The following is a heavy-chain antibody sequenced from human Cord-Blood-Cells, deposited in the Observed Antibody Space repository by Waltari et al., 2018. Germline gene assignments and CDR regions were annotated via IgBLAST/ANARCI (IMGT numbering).Heavy chain of an antibody. CDR1: GYTFTGYY. D-gene: IGHD3-16*01. J-gene: IGHJ4*02. CDR3: ARDVGGGTLDY. V-gene: IGHV1-2*04. Sequence: QVQLVQSGAEVKKPGASVKVSCKASGYTFTGYYMHWVRQAPGQELEWMGWINPNSGGTNYAQKVQGWVTMTRDTSISTAYMELSRLRSDDTAVYYCARDVGGGTLDYWGQGTLVTVSS. CDR2: INPNSGGT.